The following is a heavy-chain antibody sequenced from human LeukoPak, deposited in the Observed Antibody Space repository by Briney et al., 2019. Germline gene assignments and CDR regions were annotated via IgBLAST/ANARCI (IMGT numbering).Heavy chain of an antibody. CDR2: INHSGST. J-gene: IGHJ4*02. CDR1: GGSFSGYY. V-gene: IGHV4-34*01. D-gene: IGHD5-18*01. Sequence: SETLSLTCAVYGGSFSGYYWSWIRQPPGKGLEWIGEINHSGSTNYNPSLKSRVTISVDTSKNQFSLKLSSVTAADTAVYYCAMIRGYSDGYRFDYWGQGTLVTVSS. CDR3: AMIRGYSDGYRFDY.